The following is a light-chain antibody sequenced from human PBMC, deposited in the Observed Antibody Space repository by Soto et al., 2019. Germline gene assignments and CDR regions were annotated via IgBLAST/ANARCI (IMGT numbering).Light chain of an antibody. J-gene: IGKJ4*01. CDR1: QSITNNY. CDR3: QQYGYLVT. CDR2: GAS. V-gene: IGKV3-20*01. Sequence: EIVLTQSPGTLSLSPXGRDTLSCRASQSITNNYLAWYQQKPGRAHRLLIYGASSRATGIPDRFSGSGSGTDFTLTISRLEPEDFAMYYCQQYGYLVTFGGGTKVDI.